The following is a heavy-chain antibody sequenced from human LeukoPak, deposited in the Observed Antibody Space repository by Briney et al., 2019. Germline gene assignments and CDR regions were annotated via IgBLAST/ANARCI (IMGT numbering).Heavy chain of an antibody. CDR2: IKPDGSEK. D-gene: IGHD6-6*01. Sequence: GGSLRLSCAASGFTFCSSWMTWVRQAPGKGLEWVANIKPDGSEKYYVDSVKGRFTISRDNAKNSLHLHMNSLRAEDAAVYYCARDRARLGYWGQGTLVTVSS. J-gene: IGHJ4*02. CDR1: GFTFCSSW. V-gene: IGHV3-7*01. CDR3: ARDRARLGY.